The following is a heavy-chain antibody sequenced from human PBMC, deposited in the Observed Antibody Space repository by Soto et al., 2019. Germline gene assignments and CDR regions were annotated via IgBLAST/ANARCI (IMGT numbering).Heavy chain of an antibody. D-gene: IGHD1-20*01. V-gene: IGHV5-10-1*01. CDR3: ARAPLWSNWNDGYFDY. CDR2: IDPSDSYT. Sequence: PGESLKISCKGSGYSFTSYWISWVRQMPGKGLEWMGRIDPSDSYTNYSPSFQGHVTISADKSISTAYLQWSSLKASDTAMYYCARAPLWSNWNDGYFDYWGQGTLVTVSS. CDR1: GYSFTSYW. J-gene: IGHJ4*02.